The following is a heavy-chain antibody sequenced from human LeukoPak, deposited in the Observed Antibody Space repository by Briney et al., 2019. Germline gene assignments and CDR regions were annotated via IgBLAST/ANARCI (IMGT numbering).Heavy chain of an antibody. CDR1: GDSISSHF. J-gene: IGHJ6*03. V-gene: IGHV4-59*08. Sequence: PSETLSLTCSVSGDSISSHFWSWIRQPPGKGLEWIGYIHHSGMTNYNSALKSRATLSVDTSTNQLSLKLTSVTAADTAVYYCARGRAYYYYYYMDVWGKGTTVTVSS. CDR2: IHHSGMT. CDR3: ARGRAYYYYYYMDV.